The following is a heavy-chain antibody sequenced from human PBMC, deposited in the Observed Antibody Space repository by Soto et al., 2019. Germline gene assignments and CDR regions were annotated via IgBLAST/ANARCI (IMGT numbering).Heavy chain of an antibody. V-gene: IGHV1-18*01. D-gene: IGHD6-13*01. J-gene: IGHJ6*02. CDR2: VSAYTGNT. CDR3: ARHKSLPIAEQQLARPVYYYCGMDV. Sequence: ALVKVSCKAGGYDFANYGVSWVRQAPGQGLEWMGWVSAYTGNTNYAQKFQGRVTMTTDTSIGTAYLQWSSLKASDTAMYYCARHKSLPIAEQQLARPVYYYCGMDVWGQGTTVTVSS. CDR1: GYDFANYG.